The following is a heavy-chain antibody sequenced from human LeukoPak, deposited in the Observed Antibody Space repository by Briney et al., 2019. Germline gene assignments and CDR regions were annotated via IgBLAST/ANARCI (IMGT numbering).Heavy chain of an antibody. CDR3: ARVAVDTFDY. J-gene: IGHJ4*02. CDR1: GGSISSYY. D-gene: IGHD6-19*01. Sequence: SETLSLTCTVSGGSISSYYWSWIRQPPGKGLEWIGYIYYSGNTNYNPSLKSRVTISVDTSKNQCSLKLSSVTAADTAVYYCARVAVDTFDYWGQGTLVTVSP. CDR2: IYYSGNT. V-gene: IGHV4-59*01.